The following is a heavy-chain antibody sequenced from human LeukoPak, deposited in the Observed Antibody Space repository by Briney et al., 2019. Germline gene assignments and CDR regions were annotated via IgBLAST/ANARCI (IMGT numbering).Heavy chain of an antibody. V-gene: IGHV4-34*01. Sequence: SESLSLTCAAYGGSFSDYFRSWIRQPPGKGLEWIGEFTRIGTINYNPSLKSRNTISVDTSKNQISLKLSSVTGADTAVYYCAGIYGDFSDFDYGGEGTLVTVSS. CDR2: FTRIGTI. D-gene: IGHD4-17*01. J-gene: IGHJ4*02. CDR1: GGSFSDYF. CDR3: AGIYGDFSDFDY.